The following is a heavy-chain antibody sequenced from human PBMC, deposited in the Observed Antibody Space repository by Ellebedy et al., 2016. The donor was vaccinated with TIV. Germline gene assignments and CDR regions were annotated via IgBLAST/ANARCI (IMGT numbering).Heavy chain of an antibody. CDR1: GGSISSYY. D-gene: IGHD7-27*01. Sequence: SETLSLTCTVSGGSISSYYWSWIRQPPGKGLEWIGYIYYSETTNYNPSLKSRVTISVDTSKNQFSLKLSSVTAADTAVYYCARVQLGSLGAFDIWGQGTMVTVSS. J-gene: IGHJ3*02. CDR3: ARVQLGSLGAFDI. V-gene: IGHV4-59*01. CDR2: IYYSETT.